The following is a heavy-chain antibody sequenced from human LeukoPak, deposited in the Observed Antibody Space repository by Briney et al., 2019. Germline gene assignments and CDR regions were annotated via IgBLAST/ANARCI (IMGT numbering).Heavy chain of an antibody. CDR3: AREGSGSRWYYY. CDR1: GFTFSRYS. CDR2: ISSSSSYI. V-gene: IGHV3-21*01. J-gene: IGHJ4*02. Sequence: GGSLRLSCAASGFTFSRYSMVWVRQAPGKGLEWVSSISSSSSYIHYADSVKGRFTISRDNAKNSLYLQMNSLRAEDTAVYYCAREGSGSRWYYYWGEGTLVTASS. D-gene: IGHD6-13*01.